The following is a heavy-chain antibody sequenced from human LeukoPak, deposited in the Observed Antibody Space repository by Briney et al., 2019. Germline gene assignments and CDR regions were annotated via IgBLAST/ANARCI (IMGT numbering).Heavy chain of an antibody. CDR2: ISGSGGST. D-gene: IGHD2-15*01. Sequence: GGSLRLSCAASGFTFSSYAINWVRQAPGKGLGWVSIISGSGGSTYYADSVKGRFTISRDNSKNTLYLQMNSLRAEDTAVYYCAKGTKLAVAANNYFDYWGQGTLLTVSS. CDR1: GFTFSSYA. V-gene: IGHV3-23*01. J-gene: IGHJ4*02. CDR3: AKGTKLAVAANNYFDY.